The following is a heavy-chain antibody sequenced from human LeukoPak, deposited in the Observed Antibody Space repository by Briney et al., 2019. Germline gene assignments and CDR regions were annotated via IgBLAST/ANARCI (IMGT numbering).Heavy chain of an antibody. CDR1: GHTLTSYD. CDR2: MNPDSGNT. V-gene: IGHV1-8*01. D-gene: IGHD6-13*01. Sequence: ASVKVSCKASGHTLTSYDINWVRQATGQGLAWMGWMNPDSGNTGYAQKFQGRVTMTRNPSISTAYMELSSLTSEDTAVYYCARRIAAAGVGIVYWGQGTLVTVSS. CDR3: ARRIAAAGVGIVY. J-gene: IGHJ4*02.